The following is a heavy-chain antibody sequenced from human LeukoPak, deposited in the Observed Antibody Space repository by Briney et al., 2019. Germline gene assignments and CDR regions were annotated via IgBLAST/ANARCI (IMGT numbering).Heavy chain of an antibody. CDR3: ARSVVRGVLPY. Sequence: GGSLRLSCVDSEFTFSSYWMHWVRQAPGEGLVWVSRINTDGSTTDYADSVKGRFTISRDNAKNTLYLQMNSLRAEDTAVYYCARSVVRGVLPYWGQGTLVTVSS. D-gene: IGHD3-10*01. CDR2: INTDGSTT. J-gene: IGHJ4*02. CDR1: EFTFSSYW. V-gene: IGHV3-74*01.